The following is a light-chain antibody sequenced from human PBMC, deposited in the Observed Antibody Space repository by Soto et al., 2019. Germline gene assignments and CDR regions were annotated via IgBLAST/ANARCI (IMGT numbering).Light chain of an antibody. CDR3: QQSYSTPPT. J-gene: IGKJ1*01. Sequence: DIQMTQSPSSLSASVGDRVTITCRASQSISSYLNWYQQKPWKAPKLLIYAASSLQSGVPSTFSGSGSGTDFTLTISRLQPEDFATYYCQQSYSTPPTFGQGTKVEIK. V-gene: IGKV1-39*01. CDR1: QSISSY. CDR2: AAS.